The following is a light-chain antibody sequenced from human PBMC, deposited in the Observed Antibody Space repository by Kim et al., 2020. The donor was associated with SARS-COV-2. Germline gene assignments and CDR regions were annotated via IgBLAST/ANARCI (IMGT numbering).Light chain of an antibody. V-gene: IGKV1D-13*01. J-gene: IGKJ5*01. CDR1: QGISSA. Sequence: AIQLTQSPSSLSASVGDRVTITCRASQGISSALDWYQQKPGKAPKLLIYDASSLESGVPSRFSGSGSGTDFTLTISSLQPEDFATYYCQQYNNYLLTFGQGTRLEIK. CDR3: QQYNNYLLT. CDR2: DAS.